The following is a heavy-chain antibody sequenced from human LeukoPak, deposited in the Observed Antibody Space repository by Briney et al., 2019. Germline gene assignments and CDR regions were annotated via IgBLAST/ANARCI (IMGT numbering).Heavy chain of an antibody. D-gene: IGHD3-10*01. CDR3: ARGRGRITMVRGNNYYMDV. Sequence: GASVKVSCKASGYTFTSYGISWVRQAPGQGLEWMGWISAYNGNTNYAQKLQGRVTMTTDTSTSTAYMELSSLRSEDTAVYYCARGRGRITMVRGNNYYMDVWGKGTTVTVSS. V-gene: IGHV1-18*01. CDR2: ISAYNGNT. J-gene: IGHJ6*03. CDR1: GYTFTSYG.